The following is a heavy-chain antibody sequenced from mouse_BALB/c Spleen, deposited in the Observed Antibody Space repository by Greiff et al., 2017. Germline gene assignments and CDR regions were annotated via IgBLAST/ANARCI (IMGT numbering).Heavy chain of an antibody. CDR1: GYAFSSYW. CDR2: IYPGDGDT. J-gene: IGHJ3*01. Sequence: VQLQQSGAELVRPGSSVKISCKASGYAFSSYWMNWVKQRPGKGLEWIGQIYPGDGDTNYNGKFKGKATLTADKSSSTAYMQLSSLTSEDSAVYFCARDWDYGSSYGFAYWGQGTLVTVSA. D-gene: IGHD1-1*01. CDR3: ARDWDYGSSYGFAY. V-gene: IGHV1-80*01.